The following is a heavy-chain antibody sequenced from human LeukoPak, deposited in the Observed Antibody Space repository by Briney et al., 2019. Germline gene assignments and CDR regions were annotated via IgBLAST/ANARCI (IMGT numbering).Heavy chain of an antibody. CDR3: ARANWGSGFDY. V-gene: IGHV4-38-2*01. J-gene: IGHJ4*02. Sequence: SETLSLTCAVSGYSISSGYYWGWIRQPPGKGLEWIGSIYHSGSTYYNPSLKSRVTISVDTSKNQFSLKLSSVTAADTAVYYCARANWGSGFDYWGQGTLVTVSS. D-gene: IGHD7-27*01. CDR1: GYSISSGYY. CDR2: IYHSGST.